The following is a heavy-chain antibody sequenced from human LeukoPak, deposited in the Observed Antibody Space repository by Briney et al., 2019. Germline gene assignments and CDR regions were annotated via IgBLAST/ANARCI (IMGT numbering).Heavy chain of an antibody. V-gene: IGHV3-33*01. CDR3: ARAVGSGSYFRSVFDY. CDR1: GFTFSSYG. Sequence: GGSLRLSCAASGFTFSSYGMHWVRQAPGKGLEWVAVIWYDGSNKYYADSVKGRFTISRDNSKNTLYLQMNSLRAEDTAVYYCARAVGSGSYFRSVFDYWGQGTLVTVSS. CDR2: IWYDGSNK. J-gene: IGHJ4*02. D-gene: IGHD3-10*01.